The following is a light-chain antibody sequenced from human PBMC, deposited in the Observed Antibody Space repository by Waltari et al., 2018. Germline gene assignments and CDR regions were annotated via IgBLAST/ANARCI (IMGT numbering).Light chain of an antibody. CDR3: AAWDDSLSGHVV. V-gene: IGLV1-47*01. Sequence: QSVLTQPPSASGTPGQRVTISCSGSSSNIGSNYVYWYQQLPGTAPKLLIYRNNQRPSGVPDRFSGSKSGTSASRASSGLRSEDEADYYCAAWDDSLSGHVVFGGGTKLTVL. J-gene: IGLJ2*01. CDR2: RNN. CDR1: SSNIGSNY.